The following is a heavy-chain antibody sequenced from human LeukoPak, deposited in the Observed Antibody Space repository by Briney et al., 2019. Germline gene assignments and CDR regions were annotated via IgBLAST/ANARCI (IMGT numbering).Heavy chain of an antibody. V-gene: IGHV5-51*01. Sequence: LGESLKISCKGSGYTFTNSWIAWVGQMPGKGLEWMGIIYPSDSDTRYSPSFQGQVTISADKSISTAYLQWSSLKASDTAMYYCARIWGSYRSFDYWGQGTLVTVSS. D-gene: IGHD3-16*02. CDR2: IYPSDSDT. CDR3: ARIWGSYRSFDY. CDR1: GYTFTNSW. J-gene: IGHJ4*02.